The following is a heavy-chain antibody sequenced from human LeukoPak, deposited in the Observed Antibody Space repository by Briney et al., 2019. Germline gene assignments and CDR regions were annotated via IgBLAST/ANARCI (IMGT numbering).Heavy chain of an antibody. CDR2: MSYDGDKK. D-gene: IGHD2-21*02. Sequence: GGSLRLSCVASGFTFVNYAVHWVRQAPGKGLEWVAVMSYDGDKKYYTDSVKGRFTLSRDNSKNTLYLQMNSLRAEDTAVYYCARTSVVVTVDNWFDPWGQGTLVTVSS. CDR3: ARTSVVVTVDNWFDP. CDR1: GFTFVNYA. J-gene: IGHJ5*02. V-gene: IGHV3-30-3*01.